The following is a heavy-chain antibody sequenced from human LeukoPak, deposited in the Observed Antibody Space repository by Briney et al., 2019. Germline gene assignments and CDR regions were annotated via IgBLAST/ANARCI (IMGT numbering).Heavy chain of an antibody. Sequence: GGSLRLSCAASGFTFSSYSMNWVRQAPGKGLEWVSSISSSSSSYIYCADSVKGRFTISRDNAKNSLYLQMNSLRAEDTAVYYCAREYSSSWYSVDYWGQGTLVTVSS. V-gene: IGHV3-21*01. CDR3: AREYSSSWYSVDY. D-gene: IGHD6-13*01. CDR2: ISSSSSSYI. J-gene: IGHJ4*02. CDR1: GFTFSSYS.